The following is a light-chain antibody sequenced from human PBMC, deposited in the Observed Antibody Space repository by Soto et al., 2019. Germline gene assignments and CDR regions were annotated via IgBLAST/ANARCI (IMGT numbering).Light chain of an antibody. CDR3: QQYGSSGT. V-gene: IGKV3-20*01. CDR2: GAS. J-gene: IGKJ1*01. CDR1: QSVSSY. Sequence: EIVLTQSPVTLSLSPVERATLSCRASQSVSSYLAWYQHKPGQAPRLLIYGASNRATGIPDRFSGSGSGTDFTLTISRLEPEDFAVYYCQQYGSSGTFGQGTKVDIK.